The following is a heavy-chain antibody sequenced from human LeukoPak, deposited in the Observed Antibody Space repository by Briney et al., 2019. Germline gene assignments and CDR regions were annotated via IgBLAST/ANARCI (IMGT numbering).Heavy chain of an antibody. CDR1: GGSISSSSYY. CDR3: ARDVGYYYGSGSHHPFDY. CDR2: IYYSGST. Sequence: SETLSLTCTVSGGSISSSSYYWGWIRQPPGKGLEWIGSIYYSGSTYYNPSLKSRVNISVDKSKNQFSLKLSSVTAADTAVYYCARDVGYYYGSGSHHPFDYWGQGTLVTVSS. V-gene: IGHV4-39*07. D-gene: IGHD3-10*01. J-gene: IGHJ4*02.